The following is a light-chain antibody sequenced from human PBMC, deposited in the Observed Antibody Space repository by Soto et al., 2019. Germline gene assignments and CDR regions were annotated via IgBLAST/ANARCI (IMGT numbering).Light chain of an antibody. J-gene: IGKJ1*01. Sequence: DIPMTQSPSSLSASVGDRVTITCRASQSISNYLNWYQQKPGKAPKLLIYAASSLQSGVPSRFSGSGSGTDITLTSSRMQPEDFATYYCQQSYTTPRTFGPGTKVEIK. V-gene: IGKV1-39*01. CDR3: QQSYTTPRT. CDR2: AAS. CDR1: QSISNY.